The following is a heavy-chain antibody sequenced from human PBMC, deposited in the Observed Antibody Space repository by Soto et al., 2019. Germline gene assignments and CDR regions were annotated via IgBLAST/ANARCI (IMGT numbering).Heavy chain of an antibody. D-gene: IGHD3-3*01. CDR2: IYYSGST. CDR1: GGYISSYY. Sequence: SETLSLTCTVAGGYISSYYWSWIRQTPGKGLEWIGYIYYSGSTNYNPSLKSRVTISVDTSKNQFSLKLSSVTAADTAVYYCARTYYGDYFDYWGQGTLVTVSS. CDR3: ARTYYGDYFDY. V-gene: IGHV4-59*01. J-gene: IGHJ4*02.